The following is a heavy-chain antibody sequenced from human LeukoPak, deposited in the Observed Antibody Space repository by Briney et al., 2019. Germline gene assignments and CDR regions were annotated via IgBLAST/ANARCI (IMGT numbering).Heavy chain of an antibody. CDR1: GYTFTGYY. D-gene: IGHD2-15*01. CDR2: INPNSGGT. V-gene: IGHV1-2*02. J-gene: IGHJ4*02. Sequence: EASVKVSCTASGYTFTGYYMHWVRQAPGQGLEWMGWINPNSGGTNYAQKFQGRVTMTRDTSISTAYMELSRLRSDDTAVYYCARVRTTVLYCSGGSCPFDYWGQGTLVTVSS. CDR3: ARVRTTVLYCSGGSCPFDY.